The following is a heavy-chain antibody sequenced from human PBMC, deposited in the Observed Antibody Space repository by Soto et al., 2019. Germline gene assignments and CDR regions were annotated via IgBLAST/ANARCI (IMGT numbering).Heavy chain of an antibody. V-gene: IGHV3-23*01. CDR3: AKSRQSRGYYSDWFDP. J-gene: IGHJ5*02. CDR2: ISASGGST. D-gene: IGHD3-22*01. Sequence: EVQLLESGGGLVQPGGSLRLSCEASGFTFSTYAMSWVRQAPGKGLEWVSAISASGGSTYYADSVKGRFSISRDNSKSTLYLRMSSLRADDTAVYYCAKSRQSRGYYSDWFDPWGLGTLVTVSS. CDR1: GFTFSTYA.